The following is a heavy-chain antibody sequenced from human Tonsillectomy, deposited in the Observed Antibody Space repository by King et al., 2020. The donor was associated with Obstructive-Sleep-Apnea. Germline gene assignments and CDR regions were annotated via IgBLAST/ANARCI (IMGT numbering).Heavy chain of an antibody. J-gene: IGHJ2*01. D-gene: IGHD3-22*01. Sequence: QLVQSGSELQKPGASVKVSCKASGYTFTRYGMNWVRQAPGQGLEWMGWIDTNSRNPTYAQGVTGRLVFSLDTSVSTAYLQISSLKAEDTAVYYCARQGHDSSGSYQWYFDLWGRGTLVTVSS. V-gene: IGHV7-4-1*02. CDR1: GYTFTRYG. CDR2: IDTNSRNP. CDR3: ARQGHDSSGSYQWYFDL.